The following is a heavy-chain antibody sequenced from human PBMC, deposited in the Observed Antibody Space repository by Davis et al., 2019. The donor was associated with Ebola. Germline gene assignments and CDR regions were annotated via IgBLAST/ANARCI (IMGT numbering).Heavy chain of an antibody. CDR1: GFTFSNFW. Sequence: GGSLKISCAASGFTFSNFWMNWVRQAPGKGLEWVANIKQDGSEKHYVDSVKGRFTISRDNAKNSLYLQMNSLRAEDTAVYYCATAGQISGWGEFVDYWGQGTLVTVSS. CDR3: ATAGQISGWGEFVDY. J-gene: IGHJ4*02. D-gene: IGHD6-19*01. V-gene: IGHV3-7*01. CDR2: IKQDGSEK.